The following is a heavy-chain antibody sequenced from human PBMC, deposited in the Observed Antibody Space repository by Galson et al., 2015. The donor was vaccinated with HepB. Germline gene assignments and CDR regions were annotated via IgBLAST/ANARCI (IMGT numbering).Heavy chain of an antibody. Sequence: SLRLSCAASGFTFSSYWMSWVRQAPGKGLEWVANIKQDGSEKYYVDSVKGRFTISRDNAKNSLYLQMNSLRAEDTAVYYCARVAALNHNEARIQLWLYLDYWGQGTLVTVSS. V-gene: IGHV3-7*03. CDR3: ARVAALNHNEARIQLWLYLDY. J-gene: IGHJ4*02. D-gene: IGHD5-18*01. CDR1: GFTFSSYW. CDR2: IKQDGSEK.